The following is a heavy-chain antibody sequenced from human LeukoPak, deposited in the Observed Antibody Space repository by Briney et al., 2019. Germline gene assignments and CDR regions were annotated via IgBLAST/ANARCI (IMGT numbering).Heavy chain of an antibody. V-gene: IGHV1-46*01. CDR1: GYSFTSNY. Sequence: ASVKVSCKASGYSFTSNYIHWVRQAPGQGLEWMGMIYPRDGSTSYAQKFQGRVTMTEDTSTDTAYMELSSLRSEDTAVYYCATELVGATDRSFDYWGQGTLVTVSS. CDR3: ATELVGATDRSFDY. CDR2: IYPRDGST. D-gene: IGHD1-26*01. J-gene: IGHJ4*02.